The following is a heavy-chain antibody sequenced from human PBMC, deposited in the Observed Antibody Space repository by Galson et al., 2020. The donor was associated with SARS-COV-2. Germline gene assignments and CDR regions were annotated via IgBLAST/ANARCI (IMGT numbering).Heavy chain of an antibody. CDR3: ARWGYSSSWYSGTFDY. CDR2: ISYDGSNK. CDR1: GFTFSSYG. Sequence: GGSLRLSCAASGFTFSSYGMHWVRQAPGKGLEWVAVISYDGSNKYYADSVKGRFTISRDNSKNTLYLQMNSLRAEDTAVYYCARWGYSSSWYSGTFDYWGQGTLVTVSS. V-gene: IGHV3-30*03. D-gene: IGHD6-13*01. J-gene: IGHJ4*02.